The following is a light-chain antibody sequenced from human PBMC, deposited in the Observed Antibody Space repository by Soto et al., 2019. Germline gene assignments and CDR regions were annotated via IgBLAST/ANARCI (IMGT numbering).Light chain of an antibody. CDR2: GAS. CDR1: QSVSSSF. Sequence: EIVLTQSPGTLSLSPGERATLSCRASQSVSSSFLAWYQQKPGQAPRLLIYGASSRTTGIPDRFSGSGSGTDFTLIISRLEPEDVAVYYCQHYGSSPLTFGGGTKVEIK. CDR3: QHYGSSPLT. J-gene: IGKJ4*01. V-gene: IGKV3-20*01.